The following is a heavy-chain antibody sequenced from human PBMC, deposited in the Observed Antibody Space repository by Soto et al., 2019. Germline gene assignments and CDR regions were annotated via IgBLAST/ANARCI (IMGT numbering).Heavy chain of an antibody. Sequence: SETLSLTCTVSGGSISSYYWSWIRQPPGKGLEWIGYIYYSGSTNYNPSLKSRVTISVDTSKNQFSLKLSSVTAADTAVYYCGRDDGDYVYDSWGQGTLVTVSS. CDR2: IYYSGST. V-gene: IGHV4-59*12. D-gene: IGHD4-17*01. CDR1: GGSISSYY. CDR3: GRDDGDYVYDS. J-gene: IGHJ4*02.